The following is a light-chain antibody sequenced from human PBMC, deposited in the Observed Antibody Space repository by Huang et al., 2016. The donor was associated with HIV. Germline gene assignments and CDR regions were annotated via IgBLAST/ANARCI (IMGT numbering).Light chain of an antibody. CDR3: QQSYSTLRYT. V-gene: IGKV1-39*01. J-gene: IGKJ2*01. Sequence: DIQMTQSPSSLSASVGDRVTIPCRASQSISSYLNWYQQKPGKAPKLLIYAASSLQSGVPSRCSGSGSWTDFTLTISSLQPEDFATYYCQQSYSTLRYTFGQGTKLEIK. CDR1: QSISSY. CDR2: AAS.